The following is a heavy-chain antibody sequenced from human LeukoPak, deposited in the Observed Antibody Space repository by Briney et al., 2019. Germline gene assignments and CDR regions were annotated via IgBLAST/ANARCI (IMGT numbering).Heavy chain of an antibody. CDR2: ISSSSSTI. J-gene: IGHJ3*02. D-gene: IGHD3-22*01. V-gene: IGHV3-48*02. CDR3: ARGPSADYDSSGGAFDI. Sequence: PGGSLRLSCAASGFTFSSYSMNWVRQAPGKGLEWVSYISSSSSTIYYADSVKGRFTISRDNAKNSLYLQMNSLRDEDTAVYYCARGPSADYDSSGGAFDIWGQGTMVTVSS. CDR1: GFTFSSYS.